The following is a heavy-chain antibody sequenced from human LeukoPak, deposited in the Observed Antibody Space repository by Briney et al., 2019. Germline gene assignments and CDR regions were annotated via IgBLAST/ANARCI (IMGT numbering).Heavy chain of an antibody. D-gene: IGHD5-18*01. CDR3: ARYTADLEYYFDY. Sequence: SETLSLTCTVSVGSISSYYWSWIRQPPGKGLEGIGYIYYSGSTNYNPSLKSRVTISVDTSKNQFSLKLSSVTAADTAVYYCARYTADLEYYFDYWGQGTLVTVSS. V-gene: IGHV4-59*01. CDR1: VGSISSYY. CDR2: IYYSGST. J-gene: IGHJ4*02.